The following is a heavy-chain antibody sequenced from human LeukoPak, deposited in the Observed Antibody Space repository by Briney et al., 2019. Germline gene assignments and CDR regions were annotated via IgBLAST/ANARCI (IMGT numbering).Heavy chain of an antibody. CDR2: IIPIFGTA. Sequence: SVKVSCKASGGTFSSYAISWVRQAPGQGLEWMGGIIPIFGTANYAQKFQGRVTITTNESTSTAYMELSSLRSKDTAVYYCARVGNDYGGKGTLDYWGQGTLVTVSS. CDR3: ARVGNDYGGKGTLDY. D-gene: IGHD4-23*01. CDR1: GGTFSSYA. V-gene: IGHV1-69*05. J-gene: IGHJ4*02.